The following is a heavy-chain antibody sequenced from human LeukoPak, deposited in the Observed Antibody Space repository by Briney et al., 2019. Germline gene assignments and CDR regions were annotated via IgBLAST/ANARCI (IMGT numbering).Heavy chain of an antibody. CDR1: GGSISSYF. CDR3: ARDAGYDSSGSPLDY. J-gene: IGHJ4*02. D-gene: IGHD3-22*01. V-gene: IGHV4-59*01. Sequence: SETLSLTCTVSGGSISSYFWSWIRQPPGKGLEWIGYIYYSGSTNYNPSLKSRVTISVDTSKNQFSLKLSSVTAADTVVYYCARDAGYDSSGSPLDYWGQGTPVTVSS. CDR2: IYYSGST.